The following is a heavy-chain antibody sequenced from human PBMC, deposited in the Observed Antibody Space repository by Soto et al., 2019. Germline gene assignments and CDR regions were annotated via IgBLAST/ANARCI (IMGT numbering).Heavy chain of an antibody. CDR3: TRRYCYNNGCLIDY. V-gene: IGHV3-48*03. D-gene: IGHD3-16*02. J-gene: IGHJ4*02. CDR2: IRNDGGTT. Sequence: EIQLLESGGGLVQPGGSLRLSCAASGFTFDAYQMSWVSQAPGKGREWLSYIRNDGGTTYDADSVKGRFTVSRDNAKNSMYLQMKSLRVEDTGVYYCTRRYCYNNGCLIDYWGQGTLVTVSS. CDR1: GFTFDAYQ.